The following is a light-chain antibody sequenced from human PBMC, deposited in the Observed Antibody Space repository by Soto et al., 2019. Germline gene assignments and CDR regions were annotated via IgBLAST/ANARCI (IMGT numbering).Light chain of an antibody. Sequence: AIQMTQSPSSLSASVGDRVTITCRASQGIRNDLGWYQQKPGKAPKLLIYAASTLQSGVPSRFSGSGSGTDFTLTISSLQPEDVATYYCRQHYNSLRTFGQGTKVEIK. CDR2: AAS. J-gene: IGKJ1*01. V-gene: IGKV1-6*01. CDR3: RQHYNSLRT. CDR1: QGIRND.